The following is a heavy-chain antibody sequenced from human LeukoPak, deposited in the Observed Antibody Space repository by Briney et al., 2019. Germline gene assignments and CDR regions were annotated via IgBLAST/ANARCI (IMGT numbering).Heavy chain of an antibody. CDR2: IRYDGSNK. V-gene: IGHV3-30*02. Sequence: GGSLRLSCVASGFNFRSYGMPWVRQAPGKGVEWVAFIRYDGSNKYYADSVKGRFTISRDNSKNTLYLQMNSLRAEDTAVYYCARDLRYFDWIRVTHAFDIWGQGTMVTLSS. D-gene: IGHD3-9*01. CDR1: GFNFRSYG. J-gene: IGHJ3*02. CDR3: ARDLRYFDWIRVTHAFDI.